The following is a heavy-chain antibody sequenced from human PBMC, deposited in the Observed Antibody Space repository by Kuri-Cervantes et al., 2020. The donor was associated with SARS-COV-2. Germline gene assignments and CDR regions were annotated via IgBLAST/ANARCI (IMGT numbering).Heavy chain of an antibody. V-gene: IGHV4-39*01. CDR3: ARATLVRYFDC. J-gene: IGHJ4*03. CDR2: SFYSGST. CDR1: GGSITSDYL. Sequence: ESLNISCTASGGSITSDYLWGWLRQPPGKGLEWIGNSFYSGSTFYNPSLKSRVTISVDTSRNQFSLELSSVTAADTAVYYCARATLVRYFDCLSQGTTVTVSS. D-gene: IGHD2-2*01.